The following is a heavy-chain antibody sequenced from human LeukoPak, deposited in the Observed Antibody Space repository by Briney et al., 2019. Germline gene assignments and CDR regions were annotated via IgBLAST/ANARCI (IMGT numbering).Heavy chain of an antibody. CDR2: INPNSGGT. D-gene: IGHD3-10*01. Sequence: SVKVSCKASGYTFTRYYMHWVRQAPGQGLEGMGWINPNSGGTNYAQKFQGRVTMTRDTSISTAYMELSRLRSDDTAVYYCARGGLLWFGELLLFDYWGQGTLVTVSS. J-gene: IGHJ4*02. CDR3: ARGGLLWFGELLLFDY. V-gene: IGHV1-2*02. CDR1: GYTFTRYY.